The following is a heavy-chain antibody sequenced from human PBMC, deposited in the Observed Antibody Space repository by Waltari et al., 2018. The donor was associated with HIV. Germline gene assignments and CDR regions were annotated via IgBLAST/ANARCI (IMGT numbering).Heavy chain of an antibody. J-gene: IGHJ4*02. CDR1: GFTFTSHW. D-gene: IGHD6-19*01. CDR3: ARGWYIDS. CDR2: INTDGTIT. Sequence: EVQLMESGGGSVQPGGSLRLSCAASGFTFTSHWMQWVRQVPGKGLVWVSRINTDGTITTYADSVKGRFTTSRDNAKNTLYLQMNSLRVEDTALYFCARGWYIDSWGQGVLVTVSS. V-gene: IGHV3-74*01.